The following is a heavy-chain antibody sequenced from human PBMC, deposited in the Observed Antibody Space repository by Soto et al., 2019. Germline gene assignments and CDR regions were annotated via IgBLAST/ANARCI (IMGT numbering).Heavy chain of an antibody. CDR1: GFSFSNAW. J-gene: IGHJ6*02. V-gene: IGHV3-15*01. D-gene: IGHD2-8*01. Sequence: GGSLRLSCAASGFSFSNAWMNWVRQAPGKGLEWVGRIKSKTDGGTTDYAAPVKGRFTISRDDSKNTLDLQMNSLKTEDTAVYYCTPEGHCANGVCSYCFYGTDVWGQGTKVTGAS. CDR3: TPEGHCANGVCSYCFYGTDV. CDR2: IKSKTDGGTT.